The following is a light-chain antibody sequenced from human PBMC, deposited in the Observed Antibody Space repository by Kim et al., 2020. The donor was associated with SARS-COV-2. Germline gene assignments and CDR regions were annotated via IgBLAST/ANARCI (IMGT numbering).Light chain of an antibody. CDR3: SSYASDYIGL. J-gene: IGLJ2*01. V-gene: IGLV2-23*02. CDR1: NSDIGGYNL. CDR2: EVT. Sequence: QSALTQPASVSGSPGQSITISCTGSNSDIGGYNLVYWYQQYPGKAPQLIIYEVTKRPSGISNRFSGSKSANTASLTISGLQAEDEADYYCSSYASDYIGLFGGGTQLTVL.